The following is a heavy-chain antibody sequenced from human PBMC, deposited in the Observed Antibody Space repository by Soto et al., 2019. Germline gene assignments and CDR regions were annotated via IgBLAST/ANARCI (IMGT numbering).Heavy chain of an antibody. CDR2: ISAYNGNT. J-gene: IGHJ6*02. V-gene: IGHV1-18*04. D-gene: IGHD6-25*01. Sequence: ASLQVSCKASGYTFTSYGISWVRQAPGQGLEWMGWISAYNGNTNYAQKLQGRVTMTTDTSTSTAYMELRSLRSDDTAVYYCARVLRGKQRGPSYYYYYGMDVWGQGNTVTV. CDR3: ARVLRGKQRGPSYYYYYGMDV. CDR1: GYTFTSYG.